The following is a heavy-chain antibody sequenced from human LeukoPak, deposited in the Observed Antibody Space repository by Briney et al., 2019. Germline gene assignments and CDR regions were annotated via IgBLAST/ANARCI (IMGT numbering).Heavy chain of an antibody. V-gene: IGHV1-18*01. D-gene: IGHD5-18*01. Sequence: ASVKVSCKASGYTFTSYGISWVRQALGQGLEWMGWISAYNGNTNYAQKLQGRVTMTTDTSTSTAYMELRSLRSDDTAVYYCARDNTPMVPSSPSYWGQGTLVTVSS. CDR1: GYTFTSYG. CDR2: ISAYNGNT. CDR3: ARDNTPMVPSSPSY. J-gene: IGHJ4*02.